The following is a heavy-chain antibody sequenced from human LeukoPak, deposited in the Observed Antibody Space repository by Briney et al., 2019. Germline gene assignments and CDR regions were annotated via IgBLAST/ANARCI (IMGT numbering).Heavy chain of an antibody. CDR2: IGGPDDT. J-gene: IGHJ4*02. D-gene: IGHD7-27*01. V-gene: IGHV3-23*01. CDR1: GFSFNIHA. Sequence: GGSLRLSCAASGFSFNIHAMTWVRQAPGKGLEWVAVIGGPDDTHYADSVKGRFAVSRDDSTNTVFLQMNSLRADDSAIYYCAKDATPRNSVWDYFDYWGQGTLVTVCS. CDR3: AKDATPRNSVWDYFDY.